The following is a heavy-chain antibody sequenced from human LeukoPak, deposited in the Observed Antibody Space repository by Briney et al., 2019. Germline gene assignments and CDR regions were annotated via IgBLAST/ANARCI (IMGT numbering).Heavy chain of an antibody. CDR2: IYSGGST. J-gene: IGHJ1*01. CDR1: GFTVSSNY. V-gene: IGHV3-66*01. CDR3: ARADDSSGYYLVYFQH. D-gene: IGHD3-22*01. Sequence: GGSLRLSCAASGFTVSSNYMSWVRQAPGKGLEWVSVIYSGGSTYYADSVKGRFTISRDNSKNTLYLQRNSLRAEDTAVYYCARADDSSGYYLVYFQHWGQGTLVTVSS.